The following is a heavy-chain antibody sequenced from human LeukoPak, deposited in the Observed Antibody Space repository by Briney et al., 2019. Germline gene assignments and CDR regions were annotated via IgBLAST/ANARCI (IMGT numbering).Heavy chain of an antibody. CDR3: ARGPSRDYGSGSSWFDP. Sequence: ASVKVSCKASGYTFSTYDINWVRQVTGQGLEWMGWMNPNSGNTGYAQNVQGRVTMTRNTSINTAYMELSSLRSEDTAVYYCARGPSRDYGSGSSWFDPWGQGTLVTVSS. J-gene: IGHJ5*02. CDR1: GYTFSTYD. CDR2: MNPNSGNT. V-gene: IGHV1-8*01. D-gene: IGHD3-10*01.